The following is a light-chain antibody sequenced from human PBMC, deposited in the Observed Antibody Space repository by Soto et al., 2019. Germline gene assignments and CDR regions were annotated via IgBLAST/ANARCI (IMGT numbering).Light chain of an antibody. V-gene: IGKV1-27*01. CDR2: GAS. CDR3: QKYDSAPFP. CDR1: QGISNY. Sequence: DIQMTQSPSSLSASVGDRVIITCRARQGISNYLAWYQQKPGKVHNVLIYGASTLQSGVPSRFSGSGSGTDFALTISSLQPEDVATYYCQKYDSAPFPFGPGTKVHIK. J-gene: IGKJ3*01.